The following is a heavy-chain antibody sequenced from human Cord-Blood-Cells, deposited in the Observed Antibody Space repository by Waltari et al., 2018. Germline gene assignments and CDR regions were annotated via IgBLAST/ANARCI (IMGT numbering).Heavy chain of an antibody. Sequence: QVELREWGPVRVKPSETLSRTGTVPGGTMSRYYRRWSRQPPGKGLEWIGYIYYSGSTNYNPSLKSRVTISVDTSKNQSSLKLSSATAADTAVYYCARGYSSSWYWFDPWGQGTLVTVSS. CDR3: ARGYSSSWYWFDP. V-gene: IGHV4-59*01. CDR2: IYYSGST. CDR1: GGTMSRYY. J-gene: IGHJ5*02. D-gene: IGHD6-13*01.